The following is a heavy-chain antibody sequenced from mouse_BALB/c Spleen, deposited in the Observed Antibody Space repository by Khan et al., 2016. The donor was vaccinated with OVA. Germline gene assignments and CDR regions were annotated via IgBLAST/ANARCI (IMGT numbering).Heavy chain of an antibody. CDR2: ISYSGST. D-gene: IGHD1-1*01. V-gene: IGHV3-2*02. CDR3: SRYLFYYGRGYFDV. Sequence: QLEESGPGLVKPSQSLSLTCTVTGCSITSDYAWNWIRQFPGNKLEWMGYISYSGSTSYNPSLKSRFSITRDTFKNQFFLKLNSVPTEDTATYFCSRYLFYYGRGYFDVWGAGTTVTVSS. CDR1: GCSITSDYA. J-gene: IGHJ1*01.